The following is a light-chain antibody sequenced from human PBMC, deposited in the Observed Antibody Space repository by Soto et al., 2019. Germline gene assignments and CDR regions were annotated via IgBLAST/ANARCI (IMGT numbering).Light chain of an antibody. V-gene: IGLV2-23*02. Sequence: QSVLTQPASVSGSPGQSITISCSGTSLDVGTYNLVSWYQQYPGKTPRLMIYEVTKRPSGVSNRFSGSKSGNTASLTISGLQPEDEADYYCCSYAGSSSSIFGTGTKVT. CDR2: EVT. J-gene: IGLJ1*01. CDR1: SLDVGTYNL. CDR3: CSYAGSSSSI.